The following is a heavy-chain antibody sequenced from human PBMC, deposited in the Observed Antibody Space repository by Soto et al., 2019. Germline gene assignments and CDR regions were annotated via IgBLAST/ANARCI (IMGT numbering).Heavy chain of an antibody. D-gene: IGHD3-10*01. CDR3: AKDMVHMGMVFAR. CDR2: VSFDGSKK. Sequence: QEQLVESGGGVVQPGRSLRLSCVVSGFTFSTYGMHWVRQAPGKGLEWVAVVSFDGSKKYTTDSVKGRFTISRDNPKNTRHLKRNNRRPDDTAVYYCAKDMVHMGMVFARWGQGTLVTVSS. V-gene: IGHV3-30*18. CDR1: GFTFSTYG. J-gene: IGHJ4*02.